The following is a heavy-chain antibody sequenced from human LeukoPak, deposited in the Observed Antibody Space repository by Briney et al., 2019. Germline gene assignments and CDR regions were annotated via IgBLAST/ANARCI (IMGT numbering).Heavy chain of an antibody. CDR2: ISGSGGST. Sequence: GGSLRLSCAASGFTFSSYAMSWVRQAPGKGLEWVSAISGSGGSTYYADSVKGRFTISRDSSKNTLFLQMNGLRPEDAAVYYCAKAPVTTCRGAFCYPFDYWGLGTLVTVSS. D-gene: IGHD2-15*01. V-gene: IGHV3-23*01. CDR1: GFTFSSYA. J-gene: IGHJ4*02. CDR3: AKAPVTTCRGAFCYPFDY.